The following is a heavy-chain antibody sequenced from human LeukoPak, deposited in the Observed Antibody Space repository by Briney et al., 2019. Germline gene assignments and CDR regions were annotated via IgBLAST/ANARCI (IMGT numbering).Heavy chain of an antibody. Sequence: GGSLRLSCAASGFTVSSNYMSWVRQAPGKGLEWVSVIYSGSSTYYADSVKGRFTISRDNSKNTLYLQMNSLRAEDTAVYYCAKGALGYYYYMDVWGKGTTVTVSS. J-gene: IGHJ6*03. V-gene: IGHV3-66*01. CDR2: IYSGSST. CDR1: GFTVSSNY. D-gene: IGHD3-16*01. CDR3: AKGALGYYYYMDV.